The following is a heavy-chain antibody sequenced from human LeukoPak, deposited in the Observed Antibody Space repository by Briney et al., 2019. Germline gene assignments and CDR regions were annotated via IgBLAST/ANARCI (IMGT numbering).Heavy chain of an antibody. CDR2: IYYSGST. D-gene: IGHD4-11*01. V-gene: IGHV4-30-4*01. CDR1: GGSISSGDYY. Sequence: SETLSLTCTVSGGSISSGDYYWSWIRQPPGKGLEWIGYIYYSGSTYYNPSLKSRVTISVDTSKNQFSLKLSSVTAADTAVYYCARGGGTTVTAFDYWGQGTLVTVSS. J-gene: IGHJ4*02. CDR3: ARGGGTTVTAFDY.